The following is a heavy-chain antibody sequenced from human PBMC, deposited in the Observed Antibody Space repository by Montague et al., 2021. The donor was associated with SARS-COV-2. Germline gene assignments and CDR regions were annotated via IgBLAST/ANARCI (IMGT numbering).Heavy chain of an antibody. CDR3: ARIPEYSSGGGPDWYFDL. J-gene: IGHJ2*01. D-gene: IGHD6-19*01. CDR2: IDLDDDT. Sequence: PALVKPTQTLTLTCTFSGFSVSTSGLCVSWIRQPPGKVLEWLALIDLDDDTYYSTSLKTRLTISKDTSKNQVVLTMTNMDPVDTGTYYCARIPEYSSGGGPDWYFDLWGRGTLVTVSS. CDR1: GFSVSTSGLC. V-gene: IGHV2-70*01.